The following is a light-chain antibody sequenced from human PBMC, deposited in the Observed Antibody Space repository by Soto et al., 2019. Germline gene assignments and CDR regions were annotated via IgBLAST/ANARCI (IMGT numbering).Light chain of an antibody. V-gene: IGKV2-28*01. CDR2: LGS. Sequence: DIVMTQSPLSLPVTPGEPASISCRSSQSLLHSNGYNYLDWYLQKPGQSPQLLIYLGSNRASGVPDRFSGSGSGTDFTLKISRVEAEDVGVYYCMQNVQTPPTFGQGTKVEIQ. CDR1: QSLLHSNGYNY. CDR3: MQNVQTPPT. J-gene: IGKJ1*01.